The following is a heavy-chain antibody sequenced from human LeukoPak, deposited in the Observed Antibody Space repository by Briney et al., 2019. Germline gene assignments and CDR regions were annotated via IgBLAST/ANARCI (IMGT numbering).Heavy chain of an antibody. CDR1: GGSFSGYY. D-gene: IGHD3-10*01. CDR3: ARSYGSGRRHFRH. CDR2: INHSGST. V-gene: IGHV4-34*01. Sequence: SETLSLTCAVYGGSFSGYYWSWIRQPPGKGLEWIGEINHSGSTNYNPSLKSRVTISVDTSKNQFSLKLSSVTAADTAVYYCARSYGSGRRHFRHWGQGTLVTVSS. J-gene: IGHJ1*01.